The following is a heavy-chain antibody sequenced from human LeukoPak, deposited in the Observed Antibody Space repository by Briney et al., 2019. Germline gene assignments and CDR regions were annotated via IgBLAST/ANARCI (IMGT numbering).Heavy chain of an antibody. Sequence: GGSLRLSCAASGFTFSSYGMHWVRQAPGKGLEWVAVIWYDGSNKYYADSVKGRFTISRDNSKNTLYLQMNSLRAEDTAVYYCARVGYCSSTSCPFDYWGQGTLVTISS. CDR2: IWYDGSNK. V-gene: IGHV3-33*01. D-gene: IGHD2-2*03. J-gene: IGHJ4*02. CDR3: ARVGYCSSTSCPFDY. CDR1: GFTFSSYG.